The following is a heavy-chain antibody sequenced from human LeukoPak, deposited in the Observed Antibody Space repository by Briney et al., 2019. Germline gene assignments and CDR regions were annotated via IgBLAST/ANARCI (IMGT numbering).Heavy chain of an antibody. J-gene: IGHJ4*02. V-gene: IGHV3-74*01. Sequence: GGSLRLSCAASGFPFANTWMHWVRQAPGKGLVWVSLINNDGSITNYADSVKGRFTISRDNAKNSLYLQMNSLRAEDTAVYYCAREDQQWPVLDYWGQGTLVTVSS. CDR3: AREDQQWPVLDY. D-gene: IGHD6-19*01. CDR2: INNDGSIT. CDR1: GFPFANTW.